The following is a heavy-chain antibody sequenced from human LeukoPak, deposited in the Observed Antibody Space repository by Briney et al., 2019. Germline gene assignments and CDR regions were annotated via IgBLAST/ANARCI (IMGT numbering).Heavy chain of an antibody. CDR1: GFTFSSYG. V-gene: IGHV3-30*02. CDR2: IRYDGSNK. J-gene: IGHJ4*02. Sequence: PGGSLRLSCAASGFTFSSYGMHWVGKAPGKGLEGWALIRYDGSNKYYADSVKGRFTISRDNSKNTLYLQMNSLRAEDTAVYYCAKDRHGDYPWYFDYWGQGTLVTVSS. CDR3: AKDRHGDYPWYFDY. D-gene: IGHD4-17*01.